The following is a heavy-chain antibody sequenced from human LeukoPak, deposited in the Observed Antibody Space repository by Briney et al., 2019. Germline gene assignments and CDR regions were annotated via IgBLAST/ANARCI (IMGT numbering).Heavy chain of an antibody. J-gene: IGHJ3*02. CDR3: ARSIGSAVAGASYYYDSSGYSGHDAFDI. CDR2: INPSGGST. V-gene: IGHV1-46*01. Sequence: ASVKVSCKASGYTFTGYYMHWVRQAPGQGLEWMGMINPSGGSTTYAQKFQGRVTMTRDMSTSTVYMELSSLRSEDTAVYYCARSIGSAVAGASYYYDSSGYSGHDAFDIWGQGTMVTVSS. D-gene: IGHD3-22*01. CDR1: GYTFTGYY.